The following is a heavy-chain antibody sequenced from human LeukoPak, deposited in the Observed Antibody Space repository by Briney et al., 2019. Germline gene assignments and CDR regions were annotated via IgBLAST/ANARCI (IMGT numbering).Heavy chain of an antibody. J-gene: IGHJ4*02. D-gene: IGHD6-19*01. CDR3: AKDVAPDSGWDLDY. Sequence: GGSLRLSCAASGFTFSDYYMSWIRQAPGKGLEWVSSIYNSGAKIFYADSVKGRFTISRDNSKNMLYLQMNSLRVEDTAVYYCAKDVAPDSGWDLDYWGQGTLVTVSS. V-gene: IGHV3-23*01. CDR1: GFTFSDYY. CDR2: IYNSGAKI.